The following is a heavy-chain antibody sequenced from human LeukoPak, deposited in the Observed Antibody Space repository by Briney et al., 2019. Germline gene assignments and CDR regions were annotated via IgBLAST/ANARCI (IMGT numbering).Heavy chain of an antibody. V-gene: IGHV3-43*02. Sequence: GGSLRLSCVASGFTLDDYALHWVRQAPGKGLEWISLISGDGDNTYYADSVKGRFTISRDNAKNTLYLQMNSLRAEDTAVYYCARGLVVVTAIPGYWGQGTLVTVSS. CDR1: GFTLDDYA. J-gene: IGHJ4*02. CDR2: ISGDGDNT. D-gene: IGHD2-21*02. CDR3: ARGLVVVTAIPGY.